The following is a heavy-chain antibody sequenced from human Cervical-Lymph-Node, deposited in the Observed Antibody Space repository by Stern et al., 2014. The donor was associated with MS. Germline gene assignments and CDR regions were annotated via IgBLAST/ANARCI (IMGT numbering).Heavy chain of an antibody. Sequence: VQLVASGGGVAQPGRSLRLSCAASGFSFSNYAVHWVRQAPGKWLEWVAVASYDGNKYSADSVKGRFTVSRGNSKSALYLQMNSLRTEDTAVYYCARDRGIDDAFGLGGQGTMVTVSA. J-gene: IGHJ3*01. CDR1: GFSFSNYA. V-gene: IGHV3-30*01. CDR2: ASYDGNK. CDR3: ARDRGIDDAFGL. D-gene: IGHD3-10*01.